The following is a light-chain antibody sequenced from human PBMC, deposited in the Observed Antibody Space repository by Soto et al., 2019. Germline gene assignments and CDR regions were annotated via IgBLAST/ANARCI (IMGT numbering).Light chain of an antibody. CDR1: QSISVW. J-gene: IGKJ1*01. CDR2: KAS. Sequence: DIQMTQSPSTLSASVGDRVTITCRASQSISVWLAWYQQKAGKAPNLLIYKASRLESGVPSRFSGSGFETEFTLTISGLQPGDSATYYCQQYNSYSPTFGQGTKV. V-gene: IGKV1-5*03. CDR3: QQYNSYSPT.